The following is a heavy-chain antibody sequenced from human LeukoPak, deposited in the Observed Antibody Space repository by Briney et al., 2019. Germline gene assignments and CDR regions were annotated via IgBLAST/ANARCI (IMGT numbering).Heavy chain of an antibody. J-gene: IGHJ6*03. Sequence: SVKVSCKASGGTFSSYAISWVRQAPGQGLEWMGGIIPIFGTANYAQKFQGRVTITADKSTSTAYMELSSLRSEDTAVYYCARDPYSGGYGDYYYYYMDLWGQGTTVTISS. D-gene: IGHD1-26*01. V-gene: IGHV1-69*06. CDR3: ARDPYSGGYGDYYYYYMDL. CDR1: GGTFSSYA. CDR2: IIPIFGTA.